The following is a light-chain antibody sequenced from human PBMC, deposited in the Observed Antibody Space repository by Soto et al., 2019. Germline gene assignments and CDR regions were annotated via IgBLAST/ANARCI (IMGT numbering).Light chain of an antibody. CDR2: EVN. V-gene: IGLV2-23*02. Sequence: QSVLTQPDSLSGSPGQSITISCTGSSSDIGGFDLVSWYQQHPGKAPKLHLYEVNKRPSGVSNRFSGSKSGNTASLTISGLQADDEAYYYCCSYVGIRNFVFGGGTKVTVL. J-gene: IGLJ2*01. CDR1: SSDIGGFDL. CDR3: CSYVGIRNFV.